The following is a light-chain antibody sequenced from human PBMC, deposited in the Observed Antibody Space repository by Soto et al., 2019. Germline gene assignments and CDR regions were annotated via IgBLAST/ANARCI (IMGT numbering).Light chain of an antibody. CDR1: QSVSRN. CDR3: QQRSDWAPWT. J-gene: IGKJ1*01. Sequence: EIVVTQSPATLSVSPGERVTLSCRASQSVSRNLAWYQQKPGQAPRLLIFDALNRAPGVPARFSGSGSGTDFTLTIISLEPDDFAVYYCQQRSDWAPWTFGQGIKVEVK. CDR2: DAL. V-gene: IGKV3-11*01.